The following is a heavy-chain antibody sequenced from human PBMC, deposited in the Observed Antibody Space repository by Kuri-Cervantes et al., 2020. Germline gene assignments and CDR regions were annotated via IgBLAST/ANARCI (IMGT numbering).Heavy chain of an antibody. D-gene: IGHD1-1*01. V-gene: IGHV3-7*01. Sequence: GESLKISCAASGFTFSSYWMSWVRQAPGKGLEWVANIKQDGSEKYYVDSVKGRFTISRDNAKNSLYLQMNSLRAEDTAVYYCARDHARAVELERPHPIRGSGLYGMDVWGQGTTVTVSS. CDR3: ARDHARAVELERPHPIRGSGLYGMDV. J-gene: IGHJ6*02. CDR2: IKQDGSEK. CDR1: GFTFSSYW.